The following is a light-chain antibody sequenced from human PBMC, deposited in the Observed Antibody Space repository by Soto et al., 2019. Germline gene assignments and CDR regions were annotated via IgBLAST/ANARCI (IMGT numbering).Light chain of an antibody. V-gene: IGLV1-40*01. Sequence: QSVLTQPPSVSGAPGQTFTISCTGSSSNIGAGFGVHWYQHLPGTTPKLLIHSYVSRPSGVSARFSGSKSGASASLVISGLQPEDEGDYFCQSYDSGLPDSYVFGPGTKLTVL. CDR2: SYV. J-gene: IGLJ1*01. CDR1: SSNIGAGFG. CDR3: QSYDSGLPDSYV.